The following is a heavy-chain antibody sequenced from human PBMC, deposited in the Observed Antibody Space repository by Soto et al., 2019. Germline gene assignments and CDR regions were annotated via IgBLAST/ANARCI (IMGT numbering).Heavy chain of an antibody. CDR3: ARWSGSHGGWEY. J-gene: IGHJ4*02. V-gene: IGHV1-46*01. CDR2: INPSGGSA. D-gene: IGHD1-26*01. Sequence: QVQLVQSGAEVKNPGASVKVSCKASGYSFTSHYMHWVRQAPGQGLEWMGIINPSGGSASYAPNFQGRVTMTRDTSTSTVYMELSSLRSEDTAVYYWARWSGSHGGWEYWGQGTLVTVSP. CDR1: GYSFTSHY.